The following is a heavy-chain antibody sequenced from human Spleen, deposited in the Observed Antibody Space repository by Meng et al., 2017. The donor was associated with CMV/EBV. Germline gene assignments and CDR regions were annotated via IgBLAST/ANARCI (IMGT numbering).Heavy chain of an antibody. CDR3: ARLSIGFCTNGVCSWFDP. CDR1: FSSYA. D-gene: IGHD2-8*01. CDR2: LIPIFGTA. V-gene: IGHV1-69*05. Sequence: FSSYAISWMRQAPGQGLEWMGGLIPIFGTANYAQKFQGRVTINTDDSTSTAYMELSSLRSEDTAVYYCARLSIGFCTNGVCSWFDPWGQGTLVTVSS. J-gene: IGHJ5*02.